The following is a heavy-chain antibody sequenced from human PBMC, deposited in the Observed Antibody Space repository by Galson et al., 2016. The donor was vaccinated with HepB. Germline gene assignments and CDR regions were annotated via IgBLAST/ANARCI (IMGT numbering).Heavy chain of an antibody. Sequence: SETLSLTCTVSGGSISNYYWSWIRQPPGKGLEWIAYIHSSGSTNYDPSLKSRVTISVDTSKNQFSLQLNSVTAADTAVYSCARDLGRNGGFDYWGQGTLVTVSS. V-gene: IGHV4-59*13. J-gene: IGHJ4*02. D-gene: IGHD3-16*01. CDR1: GGSISNYY. CDR2: IHSSGST. CDR3: ARDLGRNGGFDY.